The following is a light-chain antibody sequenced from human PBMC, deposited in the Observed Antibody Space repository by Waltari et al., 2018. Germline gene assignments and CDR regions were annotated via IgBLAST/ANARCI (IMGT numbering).Light chain of an antibody. CDR2: EVS. J-gene: IGLJ3*02. Sequence: QSALTQPASVSGSPGQSITISCPGTSSAVGGYNYVSWNQQHPGKAPKLMIYEVSKRPSGVSNRFSGSTSGNTASLTISGLQAEDEADYYCSSYTSSSTFEVFGGGTKLTVL. CDR1: SSAVGGYNY. CDR3: SSYTSSSTFEV. V-gene: IGLV2-14*01.